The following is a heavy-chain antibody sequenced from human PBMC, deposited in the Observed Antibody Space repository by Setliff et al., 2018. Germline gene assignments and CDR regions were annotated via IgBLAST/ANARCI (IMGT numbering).Heavy chain of an antibody. CDR3: ARHRTIIAVAGPLDY. Sequence: PGGSLRLSCAASGFTFSSYWMHWVRQAPGRGLVWVSRINSDGSTTNYADSVKGRFTISKDNAKNTLYLQMNSLRAEDTAVYYCARHRTIIAVAGPLDYWGQGTLVTVSS. V-gene: IGHV3-74*01. J-gene: IGHJ4*02. D-gene: IGHD6-19*01. CDR1: GFTFSSYW. CDR2: INSDGSTT.